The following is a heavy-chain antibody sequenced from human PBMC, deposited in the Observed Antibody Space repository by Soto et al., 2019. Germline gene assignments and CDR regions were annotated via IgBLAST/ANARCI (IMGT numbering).Heavy chain of an antibody. CDR2: IKQDGSEK. V-gene: IGHV3-7*01. D-gene: IGHD2-8*01. CDR3: ARNPGYCTNGVSYRGTGFDP. CDR1: GFTFSSYW. J-gene: IGHJ5*02. Sequence: ESVGGLVQPGGSLRLSCAASGFTFSSYWMSWVRQAPGKGLEWVANIKQDGSEKYYVDSVKGRFTISRDNAKNSLYLQMNSLRGEDPAVYFCARNPGYCTNGVSYRGTGFDPWGQGTLVTVSS.